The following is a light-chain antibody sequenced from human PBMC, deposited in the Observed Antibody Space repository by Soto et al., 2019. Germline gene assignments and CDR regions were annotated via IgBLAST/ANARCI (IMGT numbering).Light chain of an antibody. CDR3: QHYGNSKFT. J-gene: IGKJ3*01. V-gene: IGKV3-20*01. CDR1: QSISSSY. CDR2: RAS. Sequence: EIGLTQSPGTLSLSPGERATLSCRASQSISSSYLAWYQQKPGQAPRLLIYRASSRATGIPDRFSGSGSGTDFTLTISRLEPEDFAVFYCQHYGNSKFTFGPGTKVDIK.